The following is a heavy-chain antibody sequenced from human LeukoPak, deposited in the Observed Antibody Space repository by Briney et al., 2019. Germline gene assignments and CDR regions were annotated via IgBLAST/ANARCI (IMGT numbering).Heavy chain of an antibody. CDR1: GYTFTGYY. J-gene: IGHJ6*03. V-gene: IGHV1-2*06. D-gene: IGHD4-17*01. Sequence: ASVKVSCKASGYTFTGYYMHWVRQAPGQGLEWMGRINPNSGGTNYAQKFQGRVTMTRDTSISTAYMELSRLRSDDTAVYYCAREDTEMITVTTADYYMDVWGKGTTVTVSS. CDR3: AREDTEMITVTTADYYMDV. CDR2: INPNSGGT.